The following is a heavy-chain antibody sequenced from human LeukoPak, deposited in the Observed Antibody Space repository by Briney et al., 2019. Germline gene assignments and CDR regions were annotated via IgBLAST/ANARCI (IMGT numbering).Heavy chain of an antibody. CDR2: INPNSGGT. V-gene: IGHV1-2*02. J-gene: IGHJ4*02. D-gene: IGHD2-8*01. CDR3: ARGGVLMVYAGFDY. CDR1: EYTFTGYY. Sequence: ASVKVSCKASEYTFTGYYMHWVRQAPGQGLEWMGWINPNSGGTNYAQKFQGRVTMTRDTSISTAYMELSRLRSDDTAVYYCARGGVLMVYAGFDYWGQGTLVTVSS.